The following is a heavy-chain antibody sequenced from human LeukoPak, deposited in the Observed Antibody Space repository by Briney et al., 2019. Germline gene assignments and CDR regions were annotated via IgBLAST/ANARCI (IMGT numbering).Heavy chain of an antibody. CDR1: GYTFTSYA. CDR3: ASDRSSSLDPVEADY. J-gene: IGHJ4*02. D-gene: IGHD3-9*01. Sequence: ASVKVSCKASGYTFTSYAISWVRQAPGQGLEWMGGIIPIFGTANYAQKFQGRVTITADESTSTAYMELSSLRSEDTAVYYCASDRSSSLDPVEADYWGQGTLVTVSS. V-gene: IGHV1-69*13. CDR2: IIPIFGTA.